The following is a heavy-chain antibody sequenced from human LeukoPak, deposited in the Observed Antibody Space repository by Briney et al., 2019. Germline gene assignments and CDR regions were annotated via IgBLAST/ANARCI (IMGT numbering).Heavy chain of an antibody. CDR1: GSTFRRYA. D-gene: IGHD2-2*01. J-gene: IGHJ6*01. Sequence: GGSLRLPCAASGSTFRRYAMLWPRLAPGKGLEWVSGISGSGGSTYYADSVKGRFTISRDNSKNTLFLQMNSLRADDTAVYYCANDRELAVEPPAVRENMQGCGQGTTVTVSS. CDR2: ISGSGGST. CDR3: ANDRELAVEPPAVRENMQG. V-gene: IGHV3-23*01.